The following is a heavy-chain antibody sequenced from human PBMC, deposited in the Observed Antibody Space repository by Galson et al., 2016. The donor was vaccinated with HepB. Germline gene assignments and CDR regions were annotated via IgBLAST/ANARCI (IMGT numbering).Heavy chain of an antibody. Sequence: SLRLSCAASGFTFSNNGMHWVRQAPDKGLEWVAVIWYDGSNKYYADSVKGRFTISRDNSKNTLYLQMNRLRAEDTAVYYCARDGYVWGSYRPSRYYHYYMDVWGKGTTVTVSS. CDR1: GFTFSNNG. CDR2: IWYDGSNK. CDR3: ARDGYVWGSYRPSRYYHYYMDV. D-gene: IGHD3-16*02. J-gene: IGHJ6*03. V-gene: IGHV3-33*01.